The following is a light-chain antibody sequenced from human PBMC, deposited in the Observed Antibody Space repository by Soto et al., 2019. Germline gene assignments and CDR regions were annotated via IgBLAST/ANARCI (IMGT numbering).Light chain of an antibody. Sequence: QSLLTQPPSASGTPGQRVTISCSGSSSKIGSNTVNWYQQLPGTAPKLVIYSNNQRPSGVPDRFSGSKSGTSASLAISGLLSEDVADYYCVAWDDSLNGYVVFGGGTKVTVL. V-gene: IGLV1-44*01. CDR3: VAWDDSLNGYVV. CDR1: SSKIGSNT. J-gene: IGLJ2*01. CDR2: SNN.